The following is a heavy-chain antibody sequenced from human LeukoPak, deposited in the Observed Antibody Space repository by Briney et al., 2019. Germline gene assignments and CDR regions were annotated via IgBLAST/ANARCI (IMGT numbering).Heavy chain of an antibody. D-gene: IGHD6-19*01. CDR2: IIPIFGTA. Sequence: SVKVSCKASGGTFSSYAISWVRQAPGQGLEWMGRIIPIFGTANYAQKFQGRVTITTDESTSTAYMELSSLRSEDTAVYYCARDTPAVAGTRAMDVWGKGTTVTVSS. CDR3: ARDTPAVAGTRAMDV. J-gene: IGHJ6*03. V-gene: IGHV1-69*05. CDR1: GGTFSSYA.